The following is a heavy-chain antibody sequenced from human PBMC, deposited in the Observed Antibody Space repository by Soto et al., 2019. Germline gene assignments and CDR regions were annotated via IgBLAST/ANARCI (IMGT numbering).Heavy chain of an antibody. CDR1: GGSISSGGYY. CDR2: IYYSGST. CDR3: ASIVSSAHGEFSD. D-gene: IGHD3-10*01. Sequence: QVQLQESGPGLVKPSQTLSLTCTVSGGSISSGGYYWSWIRQHPGEGLEWIGYIYYSGSTYYNPSLKSRVTXSXDXXKNQFALKLSSVTAADTAVYYCASIVSSAHGEFSDWGQGTLVTVSS. V-gene: IGHV4-31*03. J-gene: IGHJ4*02.